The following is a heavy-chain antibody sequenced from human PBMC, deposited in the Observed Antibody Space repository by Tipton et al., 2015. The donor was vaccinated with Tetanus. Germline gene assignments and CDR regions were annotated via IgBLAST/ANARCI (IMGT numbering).Heavy chain of an antibody. Sequence: TLSLTCTVSGGSISSYYWSWIRQPAGKGLEWIGRIYSSGSTHYNPSLKSRVTMSLDASKNQFSLKLNSVTAADTAVYYCARDRSITIFGVVPINYYYGMDVWDQGP. V-gene: IGHV4-4*07. CDR3: ARDRSITIFGVVPINYYYGMDV. D-gene: IGHD3-3*01. CDR2: IYSSGST. CDR1: GGSISSYY. J-gene: IGHJ6*02.